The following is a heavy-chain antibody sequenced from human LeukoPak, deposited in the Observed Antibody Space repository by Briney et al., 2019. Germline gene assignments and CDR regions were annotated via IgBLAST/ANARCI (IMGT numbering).Heavy chain of an antibody. J-gene: IGHJ4*02. V-gene: IGHV4-31*03. D-gene: IGHD2-15*01. CDR1: GGSISSGGYY. Sequence: SETLSLTCTVSGGSISSGGYYWSWIRQHPGKGLEWIGDTYSSGSSYYNSSLKSRVSISVDTSKNQFSLNLNSVTAADTAVYYCAGGHCSGGSCYSFDSWGQGTLVTVSS. CDR3: AGGHCSGGSCYSFDS. CDR2: TYSSGSS.